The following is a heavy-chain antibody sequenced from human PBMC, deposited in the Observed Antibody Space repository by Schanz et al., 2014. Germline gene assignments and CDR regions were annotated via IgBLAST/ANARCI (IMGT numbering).Heavy chain of an antibody. J-gene: IGHJ3*01. CDR2: ISGSGSHT. CDR3: AKDVIGYSRPFDV. CDR1: GFNFGSYA. D-gene: IGHD5-12*01. V-gene: IGHV3-23*01. Sequence: EVQLLESGGGLVQPGGSLRLSCAASGFNFGSYAMSWVRQAPGKGLEWVSAISGSGSHTYYADSVKGRVTISRDNPKNTLSLQMITLGVEDTALYYCAKDVIGYSRPFDVWGQGTMVTVSS.